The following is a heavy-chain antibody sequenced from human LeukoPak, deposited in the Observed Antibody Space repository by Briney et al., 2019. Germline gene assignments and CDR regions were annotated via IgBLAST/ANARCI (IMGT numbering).Heavy chain of an antibody. V-gene: IGHV4-34*01. CDR1: GGSFSGYY. CDR2: INHSGST. D-gene: IGHD2-2*03. Sequence: SETLSLTCAVYGGSFSGYYWSWIRQPPGKGLEWIGEINHSGSTNYNPSLKSRVTISVDTSKNQFSLKLSSVTAADTAVYYCARGGFPFDYWGQGTLVTVSS. J-gene: IGHJ4*02. CDR3: ARGGFPFDY.